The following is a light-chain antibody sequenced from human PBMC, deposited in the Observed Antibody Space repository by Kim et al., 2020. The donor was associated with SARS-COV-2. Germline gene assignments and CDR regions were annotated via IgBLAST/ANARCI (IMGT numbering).Light chain of an antibody. CDR1: QDISNS. CDR2: AAS. J-gene: IGKJ1*01. CDR3: QKCDSAPWT. Sequence: DIQMTQSPSSLSASVGDRVTITCRASQDISNSLACFQLKPGKAPKLLIYAASALQPGVPSRFSGSGSGTDFTLTVTSLQPEDVATYYCQKCDSAPWTFGQGTKVDIK. V-gene: IGKV1-27*01.